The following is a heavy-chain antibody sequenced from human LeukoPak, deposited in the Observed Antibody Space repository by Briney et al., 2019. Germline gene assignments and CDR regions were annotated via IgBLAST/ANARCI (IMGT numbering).Heavy chain of an antibody. CDR3: ATDEGNRWFDP. V-gene: IGHV3-33*01. J-gene: IGHJ5*02. Sequence: GRSLRLSCAASGFSFSNYGMHWVRQAPGKGLEWVAFIWYDGSNKYYADSVKGRFTISRDNSNNTLYLQMNSLRAEDMAVYYCATDEGNRWFDPWGQGTLVTVSS. D-gene: IGHD1-14*01. CDR2: IWYDGSNK. CDR1: GFSFSNYG.